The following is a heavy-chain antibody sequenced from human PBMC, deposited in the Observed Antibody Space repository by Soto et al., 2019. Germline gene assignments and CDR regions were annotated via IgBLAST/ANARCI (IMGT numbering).Heavy chain of an antibody. Sequence: LRLSCAASGFTFSSYAMHWVRQAPGKGLEWVAVISYDGSNKYYADSVKGRFTISRDNSKNTLYLQMNSLRAEDTAVYYCARDYVQLTPGGAFDIWGQGTMVTVSS. V-gene: IGHV3-30-3*01. CDR2: ISYDGSNK. J-gene: IGHJ3*02. CDR1: GFTFSSYA. CDR3: ARDYVQLTPGGAFDI. D-gene: IGHD3-16*01.